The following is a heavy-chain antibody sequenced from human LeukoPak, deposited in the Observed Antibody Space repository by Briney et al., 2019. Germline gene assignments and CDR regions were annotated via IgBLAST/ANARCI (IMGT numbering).Heavy chain of an antibody. Sequence: GESLKISCKSSGYTFTNYWIAWVRQMPGKGLELMGIIHPGDSDTRYMPSFQGQVTVSAAQSTSTAYLQWSSLKASDTAMYFCARLFAAMVSVGAFDVWGQGTMVTVSS. CDR1: GYTFTNYW. CDR3: ARLFAAMVSVGAFDV. V-gene: IGHV5-51*01. D-gene: IGHD5-18*01. CDR2: IHPGDSDT. J-gene: IGHJ3*01.